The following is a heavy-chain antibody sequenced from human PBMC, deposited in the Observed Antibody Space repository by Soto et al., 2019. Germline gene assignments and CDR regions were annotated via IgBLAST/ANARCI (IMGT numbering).Heavy chain of an antibody. V-gene: IGHV3-33*01. D-gene: IGHD2-2*02. Sequence: SLRLSCATSGFTFSGFVMQWVRQAPGKGLEWVAVIWYDGSHKYYADSVKGRFTISRDDSKNTLYLQMNNLRVEDTAVYYCVRGSSCTTTTCYNLGWFAPWGQGTLVTVSS. J-gene: IGHJ5*02. CDR3: VRGSSCTTTTCYNLGWFAP. CDR1: GFTFSGFV. CDR2: IWYDGSHK.